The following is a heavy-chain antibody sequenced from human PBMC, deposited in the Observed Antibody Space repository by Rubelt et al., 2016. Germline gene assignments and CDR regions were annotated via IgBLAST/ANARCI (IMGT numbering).Heavy chain of an antibody. CDR1: GFTFSSYA. CDR2: ISGSGGST. D-gene: IGHD3-9*01. CDR3: AKVGDRGLRDFDWAHYFDY. J-gene: IGHJ4*02. V-gene: IGHV3-23*01. Sequence: GSGGGLVQPGGSLRLSCAASGFTFSSYAMSWVRQAPGKGLEWVSAISGSGGSTYYADSVKGRFTISRDNSKNTLYLQMNSLRAEDTAVYYCAKVGDRGLRDFDWAHYFDYWGQGTLVTVSS.